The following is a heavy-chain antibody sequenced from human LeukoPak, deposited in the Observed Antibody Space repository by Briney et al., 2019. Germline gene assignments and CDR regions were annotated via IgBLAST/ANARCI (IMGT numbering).Heavy chain of an antibody. V-gene: IGHV4-31*03. CDR3: ARATAMGAYYFDY. J-gene: IGHJ4*02. Sequence: SETLSLTCTVSGGSISSGGYYWSWIRQHPGKGLEWIGYIYYSGSTYYNPSLKSRVTISVDTSKNQFSLKLSSVTAADTAVYYCARATAMGAYYFDYWGQGTLVTVSS. CDR2: IYYSGST. CDR1: GGSISSGGYY. D-gene: IGHD5-18*01.